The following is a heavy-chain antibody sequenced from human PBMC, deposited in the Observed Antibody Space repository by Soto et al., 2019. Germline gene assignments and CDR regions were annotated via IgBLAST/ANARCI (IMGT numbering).Heavy chain of an antibody. D-gene: IGHD2-2*02. CDR2: FDPEDGET. CDR1: GYTLTELS. J-gene: IGHJ6*02. Sequence: ASVKVSCKVSGYTLTELSMHWVRQAPGKGLAWMGGFDPEDGETIYAQTFQGRVTMTDDTSTDTAYMELSSLRSEDTDVYYCAISRYCSSTSCYSRGYYYYGMDVWGQGTTVTVSS. CDR3: AISRYCSSTSCYSRGYYYYGMDV. V-gene: IGHV1-24*01.